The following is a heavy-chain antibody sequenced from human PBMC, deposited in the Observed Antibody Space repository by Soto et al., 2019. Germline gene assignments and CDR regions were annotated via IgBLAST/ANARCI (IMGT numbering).Heavy chain of an antibody. CDR1: GFTFGDYA. D-gene: IGHD3-3*01. Sequence: GGSLRLSCTASGFTFGDYAMSWVRQAPGKGLEWVGFIRSKAYGGTTEYAASVKGRFTISRDDSKSIAYLQMNSLKTEDTAVYYCTHTYYDFWSGYYSYYWGQGTLVTVSS. CDR2: IRSKAYGGTT. CDR3: THTYYDFWSGYYSYY. J-gene: IGHJ4*02. V-gene: IGHV3-49*04.